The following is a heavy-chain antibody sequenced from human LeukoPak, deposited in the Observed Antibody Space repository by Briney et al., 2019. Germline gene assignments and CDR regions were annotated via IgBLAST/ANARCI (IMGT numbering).Heavy chain of an antibody. V-gene: IGHV4-39*07. CDR1: GGSISSSGYY. CDR3: ANMGYSYAPGLFDP. D-gene: IGHD5-18*01. Sequence: SETLSLTCTVSGGSISSSGYYWGWIRQTPGKGLEWIGSIYYSGSNYHNPSLKGRVSMSVDTSKNQFSLKLSSVTAADTAVYYCANMGYSYAPGLFDPWGQGTLVTVSS. J-gene: IGHJ5*02. CDR2: IYYSGSN.